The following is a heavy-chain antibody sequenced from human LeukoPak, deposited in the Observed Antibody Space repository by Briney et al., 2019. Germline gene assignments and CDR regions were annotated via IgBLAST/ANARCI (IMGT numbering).Heavy chain of an antibody. CDR2: ISTSSGTI. D-gene: IGHD2-2*01. CDR1: GFTFSSYS. J-gene: IGHJ4*02. CDR3: AKYAGSSALDY. Sequence: GGSLRLSCAASGFTFSSYSMNWVRQAPGKELEWVSYISTSSGTIYYADSVKGRFTISRDNAKNSLYLQMNSLRAEDTAVYYCAKYAGSSALDYWGQGTLVTVSS. V-gene: IGHV3-48*04.